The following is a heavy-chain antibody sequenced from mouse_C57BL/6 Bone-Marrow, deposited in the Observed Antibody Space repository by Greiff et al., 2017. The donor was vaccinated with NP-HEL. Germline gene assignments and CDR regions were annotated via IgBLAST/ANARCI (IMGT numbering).Heavy chain of an antibody. CDR3: ARSQYAIDY. Sequence: VQLQQSGAELVRPGTSVKLSCKASGYTFTSYWMHWVKQRPGQGLEWIGVIDPSDSYTNYNQKFKGKATLTVDTSASTAYMQLSSLTSEDSAIYYCARSQYAIDYWDQGTAVTVSS. CDR1: GYTFTSYW. CDR2: IDPSDSYT. V-gene: IGHV1-59*01. J-gene: IGHJ4*01.